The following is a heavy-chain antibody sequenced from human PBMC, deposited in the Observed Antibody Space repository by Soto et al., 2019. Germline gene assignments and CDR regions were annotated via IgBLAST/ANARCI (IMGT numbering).Heavy chain of an antibody. CDR3: ARPHFSSSYYFDY. D-gene: IGHD6-13*01. J-gene: IGHJ4*02. Sequence: QVQLVQSGAEVKKPGASVKVSCKASGYTFTSYAMHWVRQAPGQRLEWMGWINAGNGNTKYSQKFQGRVTITRDTSASTAYMEMSSLRSEDTAVYYCARPHFSSSYYFDYWGQGTLVTVSS. V-gene: IGHV1-3*01. CDR1: GYTFTSYA. CDR2: INAGNGNT.